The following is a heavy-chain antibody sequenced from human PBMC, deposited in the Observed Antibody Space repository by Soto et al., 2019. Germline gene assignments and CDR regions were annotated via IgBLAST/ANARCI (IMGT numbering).Heavy chain of an antibody. V-gene: IGHV3-73*01. J-gene: IGHJ4*02. Sequence: PGGSLRLSCAASGFAFSDSTIHWVRQASGKGLEWVGRIRSKVNTYATAYAASVKGRFTVSRDDSNSTAYLQMNSLKSEDMAVYFCTGRIVATEPVFDSWGQGTLVTVSS. D-gene: IGHD5-12*01. CDR2: IRSKVNTYAT. CDR3: TGRIVATEPVFDS. CDR1: GFAFSDST.